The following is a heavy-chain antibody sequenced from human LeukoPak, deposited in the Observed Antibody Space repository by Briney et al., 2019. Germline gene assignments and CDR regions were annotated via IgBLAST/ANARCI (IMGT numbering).Heavy chain of an antibody. J-gene: IGHJ6*04. V-gene: IGHV4-59*01. CDR1: GGSISSYY. CDR2: IYYSGST. D-gene: IGHD6-13*01. CDR3: ARGSSSWYLTSYYYYGMDV. Sequence: PSETLSLTCTVPGGSISSYYWSWLRQPPGKGLEWIGYIYYSGSTNYNPSLKSRVTISVDTSKNQFSLKLSSVTAADTAVYYCARGSSSWYLTSYYYYGMDVWGKGTTVTVSS.